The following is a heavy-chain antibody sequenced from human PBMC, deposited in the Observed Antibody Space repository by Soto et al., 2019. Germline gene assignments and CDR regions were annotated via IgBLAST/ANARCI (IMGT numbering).Heavy chain of an antibody. CDR2: MSPSSGNT. J-gene: IGHJ6*02. CDR3: ARVGGQLFGDHGMDV. Sequence: QVQLVQSGAEVKKPGASVKVSCKASGYTFTTYEINWVRQVPGQGLEWMGWMSPSSGNTGYVDQFRGRVTMTSNTSMTTADMELSSLRSEDTAVYYCARVGGQLFGDHGMDVWDQGTTVTVSS. CDR1: GYTFTTYE. V-gene: IGHV1-8*01. D-gene: IGHD3-10*01.